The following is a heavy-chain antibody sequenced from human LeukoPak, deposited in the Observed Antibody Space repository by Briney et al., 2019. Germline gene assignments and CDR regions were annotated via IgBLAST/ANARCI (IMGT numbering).Heavy chain of an antibody. Sequence: GGSLRLSCAASGFTFSSYAMHWVRQAQGKGLERVAVISYDGSNKYYADSVKGRFTISRDNSKNTLYLQMNSLRAEDTAVYYCARGSYYGSGSYFDYWGQGTLVTVSS. V-gene: IGHV3-30-3*01. D-gene: IGHD3-10*01. J-gene: IGHJ4*02. CDR1: GFTFSSYA. CDR2: ISYDGSNK. CDR3: ARGSYYGSGSYFDY.